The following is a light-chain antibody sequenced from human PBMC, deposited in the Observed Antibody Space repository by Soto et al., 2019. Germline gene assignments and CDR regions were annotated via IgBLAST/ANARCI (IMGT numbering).Light chain of an antibody. CDR3: SSYTSSSTRI. CDR2: EVS. CDR1: SSDVGGYNY. J-gene: IGLJ1*01. V-gene: IGLV2-14*01. Sequence: QSALTQPASVSGSPRQSITISCTGTSSDVGGYNYVSWYQQHPGKAPKLMIYEVSNRPSGVSNRFSGSKSGNTASLTISGLQADDEADYYCSSYTSSSTRIFGTGTKVTVL.